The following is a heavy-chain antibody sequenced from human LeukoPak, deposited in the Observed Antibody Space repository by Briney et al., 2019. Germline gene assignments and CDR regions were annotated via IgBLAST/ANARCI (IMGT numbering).Heavy chain of an antibody. D-gene: IGHD3-22*01. J-gene: IGHJ3*02. CDR2: ISYDGSNK. CDR1: GFTFSSYA. V-gene: IGHV3-30*04. Sequence: GRSLRLSCAASGFTFSSYAMHWVRQAPGKGLEWVAVISYDGSNKYYADSVKGRFTISRDNSKNTLYLQMNSLRAEDTAVYYCARENYYDSSGYYSIDAFDIWGQGTMVNVSS. CDR3: ARENYYDSSGYYSIDAFDI.